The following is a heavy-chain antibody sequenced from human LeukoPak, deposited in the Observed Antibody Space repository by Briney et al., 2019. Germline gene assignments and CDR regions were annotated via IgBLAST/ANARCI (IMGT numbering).Heavy chain of an antibody. D-gene: IGHD2-2*01. CDR2: IIPIFGTA. CDR1: GGTFSSYA. J-gene: IGHJ5*02. CDR3: ARAELLAAPAISWFDP. V-gene: IGHV1-69*13. Sequence: SVKVSCKASGGTFSSYAISWVRQAPGQGLEWMGGIIPIFGTANYVQKFQGRVTINADESTTTAYMELSNLRSEDTAVYYCARAELLAAPAISWFDPWGQGTQVTVSS.